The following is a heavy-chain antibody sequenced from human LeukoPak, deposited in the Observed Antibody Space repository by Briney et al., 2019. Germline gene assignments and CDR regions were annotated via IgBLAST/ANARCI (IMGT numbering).Heavy chain of an antibody. CDR2: ISDTSSKI. D-gene: IGHD4-17*01. CDR3: ARGPYGDYVGAFDI. Sequence: GGSLRLSCAASGFTFNTYSMNWVRQAPGKGLEWVSYISDTSSKIYYADSVRGRFTISRDNAKNLLYLQMNSLRAEDTAMFYCARGPYGDYVGAFDIRGERGMVTVSS. J-gene: IGHJ3*02. V-gene: IGHV3-48*01. CDR1: GFTFNTYS.